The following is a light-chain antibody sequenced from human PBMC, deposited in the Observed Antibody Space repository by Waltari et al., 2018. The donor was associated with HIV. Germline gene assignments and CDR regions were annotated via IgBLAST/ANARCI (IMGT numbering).Light chain of an antibody. CDR2: RDK. Sequence: QSVLTQPPSASGTPGQRVTISCSGSNSNIGRNSVYWYQQFPGTAPKLLIKRDKQRASGVPDRFSGCKSGTSASLAISGLRSEDEADYYCAAWDHSLSARVFGGGTKMTVL. CDR1: NSNIGRNS. V-gene: IGLV1-47*01. J-gene: IGLJ3*02. CDR3: AAWDHSLSARV.